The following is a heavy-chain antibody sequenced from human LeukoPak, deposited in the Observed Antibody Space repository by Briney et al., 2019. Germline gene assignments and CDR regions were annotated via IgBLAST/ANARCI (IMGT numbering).Heavy chain of an antibody. Sequence: SETLSLTCTVSGGSISSYYWSWIRQPPGKGLEWIGYIYYSGSTNYTPSLKSRVTISVDTSKNQCSLKLSSVTGADTAVYYCARGSYRFDYWGQGTLVTVSS. CDR1: GGSISSYY. CDR2: IYYSGST. J-gene: IGHJ4*02. CDR3: ARGSYRFDY. D-gene: IGHD1-26*01. V-gene: IGHV4-59*08.